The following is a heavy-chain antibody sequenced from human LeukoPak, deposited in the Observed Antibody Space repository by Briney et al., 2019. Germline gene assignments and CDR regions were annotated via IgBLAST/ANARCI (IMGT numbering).Heavy chain of an antibody. CDR2: IYYSGST. J-gene: IGHJ4*02. CDR1: GDSISSGGSGEYY. D-gene: IGHD3-22*01. Sequence: PSETLSLTCTVSGDSISSGGSGEYYWSWIRQPTGKGLEWIGYIYYSGSTYYNPSLKSRLTISVDTSKNQFSLKLSSVTAADTAVYYCARAGMDSGYSTTFDYWGQGTLVTVSS. V-gene: IGHV4-30-4*01. CDR3: ARAGMDSGYSTTFDY.